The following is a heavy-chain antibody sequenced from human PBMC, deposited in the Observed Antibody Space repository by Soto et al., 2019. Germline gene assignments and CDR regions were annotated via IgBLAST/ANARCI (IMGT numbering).Heavy chain of an antibody. CDR2: IYFRGNT. D-gene: IGHD3-22*01. V-gene: IGHV4-31*03. Sequence: SEAVSLTCSVSCDSISRIDYYWTWIRQHPEKGLEWIGNIYFRGNTYYSPSLESRLTISVDTSKNQFSLKLTSVTAADTAVYYCAREGGSYDSGGYLIRGAFDIWGQGTMVTVSS. J-gene: IGHJ3*02. CDR3: AREGGSYDSGGYLIRGAFDI. CDR1: CDSISRIDYY.